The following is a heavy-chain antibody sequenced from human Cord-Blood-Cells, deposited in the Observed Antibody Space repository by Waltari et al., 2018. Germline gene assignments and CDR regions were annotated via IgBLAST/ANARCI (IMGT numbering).Heavy chain of an antibody. D-gene: IGHD6-6*01. Sequence: QLQLQESGPGLVKPSETLSLTCTVSGGSISSSSYYWGWIRQPPGKGLEWIGSIYYSGSTYYNPSLKSRVTISVDTSKNQFSLKLSSVTAADTAVYYCARRPSNRIAARPDGRYSDLWGRGTLVTVSS. CDR2: IYYSGST. J-gene: IGHJ2*01. CDR1: GGSISSSSYY. V-gene: IGHV4-39*01. CDR3: ARRPSNRIAARPDGRYSDL.